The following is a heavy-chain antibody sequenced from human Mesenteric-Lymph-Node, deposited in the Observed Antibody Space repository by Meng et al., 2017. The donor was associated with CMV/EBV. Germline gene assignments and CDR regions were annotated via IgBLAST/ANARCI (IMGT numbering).Heavy chain of an antibody. CDR1: GGSISSSSYY. D-gene: IGHD3-10*01. Sequence: SETLSLTCTVSGGSISSSSYYWGWIRQPPGKGLEWIGSIYYSGSTYYNPSLKSRVTISVDKSKNQFSLKLSSVTAADTAVYYCARRGNYYYGMDVWGQGTTVTVSS. J-gene: IGHJ6*02. CDR3: ARRGNYYYGMDV. CDR2: IYYSGST. V-gene: IGHV4-39*07.